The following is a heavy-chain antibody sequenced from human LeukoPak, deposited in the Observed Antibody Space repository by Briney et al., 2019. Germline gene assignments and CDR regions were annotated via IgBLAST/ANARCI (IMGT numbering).Heavy chain of an antibody. CDR1: GFTFNSYA. CDR2: ISGSGGST. Sequence: GGSLRLSCAASGFTFNSYAMSWVRQAPGKGLEWVSAISGSGGSTYYADSVKGRFTISRDNSKNTLYLQMNSLRVEDTAVYYCARGRTGFCSTTSCPLDSWGQGTLVTVSS. CDR3: ARGRTGFCSTTSCPLDS. D-gene: IGHD2-2*01. V-gene: IGHV3-23*01. J-gene: IGHJ4*02.